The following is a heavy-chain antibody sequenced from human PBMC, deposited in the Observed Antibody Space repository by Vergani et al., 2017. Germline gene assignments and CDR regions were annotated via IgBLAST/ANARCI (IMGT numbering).Heavy chain of an antibody. D-gene: IGHD3-3*01. J-gene: IGHJ3*02. CDR1: GGSFSGYY. CDR3: ARAHPALGAFDI. Sequence: QVQLQQWGAGLLKPSETLSLTCAVYGGSFSGYYWSWIRQPPGKGLEWIGEINHSGSTNYNPSLKSRVTISVDTSKNQFSLKLSSVTAADTAVYYCARAHPALGAFDIWGQGTMVTVSS. V-gene: IGHV4-34*01. CDR2: INHSGST.